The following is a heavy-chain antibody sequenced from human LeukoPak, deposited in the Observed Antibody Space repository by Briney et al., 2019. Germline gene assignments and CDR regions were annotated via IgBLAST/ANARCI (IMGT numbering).Heavy chain of an antibody. V-gene: IGHV3-23*01. D-gene: IGHD5-18*01. Sequence: PGGSLRLYCAASGFTFSSYAMSGFLQAPGKGLEWVSAISGSGGSTYYADSVKGRFTISRDNSKNTLYLQMNSLRAEDTAVYYCAKVGVQEDTAMDFDYWGQGTLVTVSS. CDR3: AKVGVQEDTAMDFDY. J-gene: IGHJ4*02. CDR1: GFTFSSYA. CDR2: ISGSGGST.